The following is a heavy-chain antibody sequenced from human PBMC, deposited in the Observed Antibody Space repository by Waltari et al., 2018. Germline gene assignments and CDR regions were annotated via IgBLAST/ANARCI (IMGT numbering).Heavy chain of an antibody. CDR2: IHYSGTT. D-gene: IGHD5-18*01. CDR1: RGAISTYY. J-gene: IGHJ6*03. V-gene: IGHV4-59*01. Sequence: QVQLQESGSGLLKPSETLSLTSAVSRGAISTYYWRWIRQPPGKGLEWIGHIHYSGTTKYNPSLESRVTISLDTSKNQFSLKLSSVTAADTAVYYCARSRVTARFYYYYMDVWGRGTTVAVSS. CDR3: ARSRVTARFYYYYMDV.